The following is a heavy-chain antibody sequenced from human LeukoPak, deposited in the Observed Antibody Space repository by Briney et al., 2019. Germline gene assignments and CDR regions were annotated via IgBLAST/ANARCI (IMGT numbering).Heavy chain of an antibody. CDR3: ARGGWYSAYFQH. CDR2: INHSGST. CDR1: GGSFSGYY. V-gene: IGHV4-34*01. D-gene: IGHD6-19*01. Sequence: WETLTLTCAVYGGSFSGYYWSWIRQPPGKGLEWIGEINHSGSTNYNPSLKSRVTISVDTSKNQFSLKLSSVTAADTAVYYCARGGWYSAYFQHWGQGTLVTVSS. J-gene: IGHJ1*01.